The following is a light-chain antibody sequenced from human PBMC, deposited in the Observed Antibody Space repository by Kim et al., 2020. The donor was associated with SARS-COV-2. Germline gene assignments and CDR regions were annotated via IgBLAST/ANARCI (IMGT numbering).Light chain of an antibody. CDR2: DAS. CDR1: QSVDTY. J-gene: IGKJ1*01. CDR3: QQRLNWPPS. Sequence: ETVLTQSPATLSLSPGQRATLSCRASQSVDTYLAWYQQRPGQAPRLLMYDASKRATCFPARFSGSGSGTDFTLTISSLEPEDFAVYYCQQRLNWPPSFGQGTKVDIK. V-gene: IGKV3-11*01.